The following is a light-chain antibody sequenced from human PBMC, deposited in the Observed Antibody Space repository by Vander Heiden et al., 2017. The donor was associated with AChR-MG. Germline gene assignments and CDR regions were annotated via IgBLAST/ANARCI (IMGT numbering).Light chain of an antibody. CDR3: QQVNTYPQV. J-gene: IGKJ5*01. CDR1: QGIASA. V-gene: IGKV1-13*02. Sequence: AIQLTQSPSSLSASVGDRVTITCRASQGIASALAWYQQKPGKPPNLLIFDASSLQSGVPSRFSGSGSGTDFTLTISSLQPDDFATYYCQQVNTYPQVFGQGTRLDIK. CDR2: DAS.